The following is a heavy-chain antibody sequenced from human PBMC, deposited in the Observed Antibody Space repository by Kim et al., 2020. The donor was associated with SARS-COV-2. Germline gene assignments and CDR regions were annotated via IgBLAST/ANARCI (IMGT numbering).Heavy chain of an antibody. CDR3: ASQYRSTAQFDY. J-gene: IGHJ4*02. CDR1: RDSFNIHW. CDR2: IYPRDSNT. V-gene: IGHV5-51*01. D-gene: IGHD1-1*01. Sequence: GESLKISCTVSRDSFNIHWIAWVRQMPGKGLEWMGIIYPRDSNTTYSPSFQGLVTIPADKSINTAYLQWTSLKASDTATYYCASQYRSTAQFDYWGQGTPVTVYS.